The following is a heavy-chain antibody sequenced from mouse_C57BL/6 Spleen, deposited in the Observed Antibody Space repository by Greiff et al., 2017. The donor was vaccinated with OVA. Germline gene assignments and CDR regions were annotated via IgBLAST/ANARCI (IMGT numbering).Heavy chain of an antibody. CDR2: IDPSDSYT. Sequence: QVQLQQPGAELVKPGASVKLSCKASGYTFTSYWMQWVKQRPGQGLEWIGEIDPSDSYTNYNQKFKGKATLTVDTSSSTAYMQLSSLTAEDSAVYYCARVWDVGYFDVWGTGTTVTVSS. D-gene: IGHD4-1*01. CDR3: ARVWDVGYFDV. V-gene: IGHV1-50*01. J-gene: IGHJ1*03. CDR1: GYTFTSYW.